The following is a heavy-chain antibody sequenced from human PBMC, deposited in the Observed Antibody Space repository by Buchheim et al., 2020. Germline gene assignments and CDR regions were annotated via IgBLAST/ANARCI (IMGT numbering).Heavy chain of an antibody. CDR2: IYISGST. Sequence: QVQLQESGPGLVKPSQTLSLTCTVSGDSVSSRSYYWSWIRQPAGKALEWIGRIYISGSTEYNSSLKSRVTISIDTSKNQFSLKLSSVTAADTAVYFCARDFGLYGMDVWGQGT. CDR3: ARDFGLYGMDV. CDR1: GDSVSSRSYY. J-gene: IGHJ6*02. D-gene: IGHD3-10*01. V-gene: IGHV4-61*02.